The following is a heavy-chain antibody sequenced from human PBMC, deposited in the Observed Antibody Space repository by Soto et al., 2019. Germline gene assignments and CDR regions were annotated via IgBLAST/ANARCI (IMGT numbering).Heavy chain of an antibody. CDR3: ERDGVVADIDDAFDI. CDR2: ISYDGSNK. D-gene: IGHD2-15*01. CDR1: GFTFSSYG. J-gene: IGHJ3*02. V-gene: IGHV3-30*03. Sequence: ERSLRLSCAASGFTFSSYGMHWVRQAPGKGLEWVAVISYDGSNKYYADSVKGRFTISRDNSKNTLYLQMNSLRAEDTAVYYCERDGVVADIDDAFDIWCQGKMVTVS.